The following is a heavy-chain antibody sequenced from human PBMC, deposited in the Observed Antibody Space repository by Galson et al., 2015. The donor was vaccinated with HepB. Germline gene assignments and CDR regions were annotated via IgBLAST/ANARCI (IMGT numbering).Heavy chain of an antibody. CDR1: GYTFTTYG. J-gene: IGHJ4*02. Sequence: SVKVSCKASGYTFTTYGISWVRQAPGQGLEWMGWISAYNGNTNYAQKLQGRVTMTTDTSTSTAYMELRSLRSDDTAVYYCARGAMVRGVIIGFLDYWGQGTLVTVSS. D-gene: IGHD3-10*01. V-gene: IGHV1-18*01. CDR3: ARGAMVRGVIIGFLDY. CDR2: ISAYNGNT.